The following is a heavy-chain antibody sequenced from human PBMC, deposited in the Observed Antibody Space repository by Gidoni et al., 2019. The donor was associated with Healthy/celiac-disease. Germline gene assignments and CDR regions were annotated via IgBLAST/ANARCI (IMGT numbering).Heavy chain of an antibody. V-gene: IGHV5-51*01. CDR1: GYSFTSYW. D-gene: IGHD2-15*01. CDR3: ARQDPNCSGGSCYLGGFRNFDY. Sequence: EVQLVQSGAEVKKPGESLKISCKGSGYSFTSYWIGWARQMPGKGLEWMGIIYPGDSDTRYSPSFQGQVTISADKSISTAYLQWSSLKASDTAMYYCARQDPNCSGGSCYLGGFRNFDYWGQGTLVTVSS. J-gene: IGHJ4*02. CDR2: IYPGDSDT.